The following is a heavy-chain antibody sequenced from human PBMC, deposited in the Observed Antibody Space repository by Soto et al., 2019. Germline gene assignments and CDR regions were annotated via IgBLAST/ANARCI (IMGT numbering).Heavy chain of an antibody. J-gene: IGHJ3*02. V-gene: IGHV1-69*01. Sequence: QVPLVQSGAEVKKPGSSVKVSCKASGGTFSSYAISWVRQAPGQGLEWMGGIIPIFGTANYAQKFQGRVTITADESTSTAYMELSSLRSEDTAVYYCAAEKGYYDSSGYYYDAFDIWGQGTMVTVSS. CDR3: AAEKGYYDSSGYYYDAFDI. D-gene: IGHD3-22*01. CDR1: GGTFSSYA. CDR2: IIPIFGTA.